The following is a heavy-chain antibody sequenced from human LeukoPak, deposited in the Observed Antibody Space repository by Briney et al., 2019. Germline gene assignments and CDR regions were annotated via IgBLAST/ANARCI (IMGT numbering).Heavy chain of an antibody. Sequence: GGSLRLSCAASGFTFSSYWMSWVRQAPGKGLEWVANIKQDGSEKYYVDSVKGRFTISRDNAKNSLYLQMNSLRAEDTALYYCVGCDILTGYAFDYWGQGTLVTVSS. J-gene: IGHJ4*02. D-gene: IGHD3-9*01. V-gene: IGHV3-7*03. CDR1: GFTFSSYW. CDR3: VGCDILTGYAFDY. CDR2: IKQDGSEK.